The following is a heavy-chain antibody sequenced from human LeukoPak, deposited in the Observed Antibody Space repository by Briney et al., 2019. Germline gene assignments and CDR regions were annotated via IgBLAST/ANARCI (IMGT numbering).Heavy chain of an antibody. D-gene: IGHD2-2*01. CDR1: GFTFSDYY. Sequence: GGSLRLSCAASGFTFSDYYMSWIRQAPGKGLEWVSYISGSSNNKKYADSEKGRFTNSRDNAKISLYLQINSLRAEYTAVYYCARDSAHIVVVPVVISPGRDNWFDPWCQGTLVTVSS. J-gene: IGHJ5*02. CDR3: ARDSAHIVVVPVVISPGRDNWFDP. V-gene: IGHV3-11*05. CDR2: ISGSSNNK.